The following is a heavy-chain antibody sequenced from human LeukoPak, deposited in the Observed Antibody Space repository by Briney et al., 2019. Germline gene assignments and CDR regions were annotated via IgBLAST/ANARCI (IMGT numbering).Heavy chain of an antibody. Sequence: SETLSLTCAVYGGSFSGYYWSWIRQPPGKGLEWIGEINHSGSTNYNPSLKSRVTISVDTSKNQFSLKLSSVTAADTAVYYCARGQRGYSGYVHYYFDYWGQGTLVTVSS. V-gene: IGHV4-34*01. D-gene: IGHD5-12*01. CDR1: GGSFSGYY. J-gene: IGHJ4*02. CDR3: ARGQRGYSGYVHYYFDY. CDR2: INHSGST.